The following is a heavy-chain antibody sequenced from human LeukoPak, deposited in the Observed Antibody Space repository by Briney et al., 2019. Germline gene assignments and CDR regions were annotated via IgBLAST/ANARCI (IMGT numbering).Heavy chain of an antibody. CDR2: ISNNGGYT. CDR1: GFTFNNFA. J-gene: IGHJ4*02. V-gene: IGHV3-23*01. Sequence: QAGGSLRLSCVASGFTFNNFAMSWVRQAPGKGLEWVSAISNNGGYTYYADSVQGRFTISRDNSKSTLCLQMNSLRAEDTAVYYCAKQLGYCSDGSCYFPYWGQGTLVTVSS. CDR3: AKQLGYCSDGSCYFPY. D-gene: IGHD2-15*01.